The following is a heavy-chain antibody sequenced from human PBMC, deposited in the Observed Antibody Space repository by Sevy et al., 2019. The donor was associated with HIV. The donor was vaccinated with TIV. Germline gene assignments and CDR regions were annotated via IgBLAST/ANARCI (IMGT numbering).Heavy chain of an antibody. V-gene: IGHV3-11*01. CDR1: GFTFSDYY. CDR2: ISSRGSII. J-gene: IGHJ6*02. Sequence: GGSLRLSCAASGFTFSDYYMSWVRQAPGKGLEWVSHISSRGSIIYYADSVKGRFTISRDNAKNSLYLQMNSLIAEDTAVYYCARDDYSNTRAMDVWGQGITVTVSS. CDR3: ARDDYSNTRAMDV. D-gene: IGHD4-4*01.